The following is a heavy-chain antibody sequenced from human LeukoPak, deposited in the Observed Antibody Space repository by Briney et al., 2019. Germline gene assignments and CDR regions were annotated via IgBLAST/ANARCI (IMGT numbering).Heavy chain of an antibody. CDR1: GFTFRSYW. V-gene: IGHV3-74*01. J-gene: IGHJ4*02. D-gene: IGHD6-13*01. CDR2: INIDGSSG. Sequence: PGGSLRLSCAASGFTFRSYWMHWVRQAPGKGLVRVSRINIDGSSGSYADSVEGRFTISRDNAKNTVYLQMNSLRAEDTAVYYCARVARQLAGYWGQGTLVTVSS. CDR3: ARVARQLAGY.